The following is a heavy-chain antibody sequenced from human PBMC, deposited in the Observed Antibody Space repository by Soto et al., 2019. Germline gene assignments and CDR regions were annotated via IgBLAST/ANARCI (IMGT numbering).Heavy chain of an antibody. CDR1: GFTFSSYA. CDR2: ISGSGGST. D-gene: IGHD4-17*01. J-gene: IGHJ4*02. Sequence: EVQLLESGGGLVQPGGSLRLSCAASGFTFSSYAMSWVRQAPGKGLEWVSAISGSGGSTYYADSVKGRFTISRDNSKNTLYLQMNSLRAEDTAVYYCAKDQDYGDYLGVWWAFDYLGQGTLVTVSS. CDR3: AKDQDYGDYLGVWWAFDY. V-gene: IGHV3-23*01.